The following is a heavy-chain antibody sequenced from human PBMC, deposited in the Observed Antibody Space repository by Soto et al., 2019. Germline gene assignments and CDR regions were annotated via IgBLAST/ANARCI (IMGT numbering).Heavy chain of an antibody. Sequence: SETLSLACTVSGGSISSYYWSWIRQPPGKGLEWIGYIYYSGSTNYNPSLKSRVTISVDTSKNQFSLKLSSVTAADTAVYYCARANTALGSNWFDPWGQGTLVTVSS. CDR3: ARANTALGSNWFDP. V-gene: IGHV4-59*01. CDR2: IYYSGST. J-gene: IGHJ5*02. D-gene: IGHD5-18*01. CDR1: GGSISSYY.